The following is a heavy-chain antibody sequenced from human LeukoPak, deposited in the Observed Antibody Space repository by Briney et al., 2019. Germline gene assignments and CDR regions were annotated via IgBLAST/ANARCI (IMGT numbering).Heavy chain of an antibody. Sequence: GASVTVSCKASGGTFSSDGITWVRQAPGQGLEWMGGIIPSFRKPDYAKKFQGRVTLTADESTSTAYMELSSLRSEDTAVYYCAREGLFTMVRRGTLDNWGQGTLVTVSS. J-gene: IGHJ4*02. CDR3: AREGLFTMVRRGTLDN. V-gene: IGHV1-69*13. D-gene: IGHD3-10*01. CDR1: GGTFSSDG. CDR2: IIPSFRKP.